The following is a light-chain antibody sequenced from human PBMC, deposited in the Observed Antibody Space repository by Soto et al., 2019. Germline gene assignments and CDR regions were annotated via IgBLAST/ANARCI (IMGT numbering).Light chain of an antibody. Sequence: EIVLTQSPGTLSLSPGERATLSCRASQSVSSSYLAWYQQNPGQAPRLLIYGASSRATGIPDRFSGSGSGTDFTLTISRLEPEDFAVYYCQQYGGSPLTFGVGTKVEIK. V-gene: IGKV3-20*01. J-gene: IGKJ4*01. CDR3: QQYGGSPLT. CDR2: GAS. CDR1: QSVSSSY.